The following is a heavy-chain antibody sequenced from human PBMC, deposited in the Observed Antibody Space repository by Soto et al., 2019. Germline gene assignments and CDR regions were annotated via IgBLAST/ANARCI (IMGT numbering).Heavy chain of an antibody. CDR2: IHYSGNT. CDR3: ARTPGGAPADYYFDY. J-gene: IGHJ4*02. Sequence: PSETLFLTCTVSGGSISSGDYYWSWIRHHPGGGLEWIGYIHYSGNTYYDPSLKSRLTMSVDTSKKLFSLNLSSVTAADTAVYYCARTPGGAPADYYFDYWGLGTLVTSPQ. D-gene: IGHD4-17*01. CDR1: GGSISSGDYY. V-gene: IGHV4-31*03.